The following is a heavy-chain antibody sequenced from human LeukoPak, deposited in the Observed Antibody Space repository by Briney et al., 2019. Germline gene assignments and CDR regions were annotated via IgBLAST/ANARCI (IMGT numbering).Heavy chain of an antibody. CDR1: GYTFTSYA. CDR2: TSAYNGNT. CDR3: ARDLPLDYYDIRELVPYWYFDL. J-gene: IGHJ2*01. D-gene: IGHD3-22*01. V-gene: IGHV1-18*01. Sequence: GAAVKVSCKAPGYTFTSYAISWVRQAPGQGLEWMGRTSAYNGNTNYAQNLQGRVTMTTDTSTSTAYMELRSLRSDDTAMYYCARDLPLDYYDIRELVPYWYFDLWGRGTLVTVSS.